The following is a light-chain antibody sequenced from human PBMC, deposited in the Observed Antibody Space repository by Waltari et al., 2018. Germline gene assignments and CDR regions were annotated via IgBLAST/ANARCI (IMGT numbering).Light chain of an antibody. CDR1: SSDVGSYKF. V-gene: IGLV2-23*01. J-gene: IGLJ3*02. CDR2: EGT. Sequence: QSALTQPASVSGSPGQSITISCTGTSSDVGSYKFVSWYQQHPGKAPKLMIYEGTKRSSGVSNRFSGCKSGNTASLTISGLQAEDEADYYCCSYAGRSTWVFGGGTKLTVL. CDR3: CSYAGRSTWV.